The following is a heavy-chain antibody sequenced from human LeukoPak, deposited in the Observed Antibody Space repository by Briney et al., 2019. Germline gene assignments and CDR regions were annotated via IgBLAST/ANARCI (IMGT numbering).Heavy chain of an antibody. V-gene: IGHV3-74*01. CDR3: ARKAMAGTFAFDI. J-gene: IGHJ3*02. D-gene: IGHD6-19*01. CDR1: GFTFSSYW. CDR2: INSDGSTT. Sequence: PGGSLRLSCAASGFTFSSYWMHWVRHAPGKGLVWVSRINSDGSTTSYADSVKGRFSISRDDAKNTLDLQMNSLRAEDTAVYYCARKAMAGTFAFDIWGQGTMVTVSS.